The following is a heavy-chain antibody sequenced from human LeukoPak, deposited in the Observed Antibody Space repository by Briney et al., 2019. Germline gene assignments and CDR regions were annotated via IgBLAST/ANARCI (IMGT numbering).Heavy chain of an antibody. CDR3: ARTRRHYYGSGKNLTPWPAGLDV. J-gene: IGHJ6*02. D-gene: IGHD3-10*01. CDR1: GGSFSDYY. CDR2: YSGST. Sequence: SETLSHTCTVSGGSFSDYYWTWIRQPPGKGLEWIGYSGSTNYNPSLKSRVTISTDTSKRHFSLTLSSVTADDTAVYYCARTRRHYYGSGKNLTPWPAGLDVWGQGTTVIVS. V-gene: IGHV4-59*01.